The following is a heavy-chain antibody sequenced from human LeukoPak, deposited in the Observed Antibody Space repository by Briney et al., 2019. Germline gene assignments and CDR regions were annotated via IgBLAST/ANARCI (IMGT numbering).Heavy chain of an antibody. Sequence: ASVKVSCTAFGYTFTSYGISWVRQAPGQGLEWMGWISAYNGNTNYAQKLQGRVTMTTDTSTSTAYMELSSLRSEDTAVYYCASAQHYYYDSSGYIPYYFDYWGQGTLVTVSS. CDR1: GYTFTSYG. CDR3: ASAQHYYYDSSGYIPYYFDY. D-gene: IGHD3-22*01. CDR2: ISAYNGNT. V-gene: IGHV1-18*01. J-gene: IGHJ4*02.